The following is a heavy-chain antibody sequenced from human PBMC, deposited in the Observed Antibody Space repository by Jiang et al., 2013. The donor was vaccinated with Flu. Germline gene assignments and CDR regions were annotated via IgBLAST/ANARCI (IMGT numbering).Heavy chain of an antibody. V-gene: IGHV4-4*09. CDR2: FYPTGTT. J-gene: IGHJ5*02. CDR1: GGSVNKGY. D-gene: IGHD1-1*01. Sequence: GSGLVKPSETLSLSCTVSGGSVNKGYWGWFRQPPGKGLEWIGDFYPTGTTSHNPSLKSRVTISVDTSKNQLSLRLNSVTAAHTAVYYCARCERGPWRYGPWGQGTLVTVSS. CDR3: ARCERGPWRYGP.